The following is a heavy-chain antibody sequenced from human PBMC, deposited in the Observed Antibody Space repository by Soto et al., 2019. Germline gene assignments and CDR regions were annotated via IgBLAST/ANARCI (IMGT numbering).Heavy chain of an antibody. D-gene: IGHD4-17*01. CDR3: ARPPYGDRQYNWFAH. CDR1: DDSFSSYY. Sequence: QVQLQESGPGLVKPSETLSLTCTVSDDSFSSYYWNWIRQPPGKGLEWIGYISYSGSTNYNPSLKVRVTISVDTSKNHFALMLSSVTAADTAVYYCARPPYGDRQYNWFAHWGQGTLVTVSS. J-gene: IGHJ5*02. V-gene: IGHV4-59*08. CDR2: ISYSGST.